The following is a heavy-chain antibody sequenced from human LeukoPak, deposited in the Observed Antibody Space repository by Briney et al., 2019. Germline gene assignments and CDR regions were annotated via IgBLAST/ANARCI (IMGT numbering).Heavy chain of an antibody. Sequence: GGSLRLSCAASGFTFSSYGMHWVRQAPGKGLEWVAVISYDGSNKYYADSVRGRFTISRDNSKNTLYLQMNSLRAEDTAVYYCSELGHFDYWGQGTLVTVSS. V-gene: IGHV3-30*03. CDR2: ISYDGSNK. J-gene: IGHJ4*02. CDR1: GFTFSSYG. D-gene: IGHD7-27*01. CDR3: SELGHFDY.